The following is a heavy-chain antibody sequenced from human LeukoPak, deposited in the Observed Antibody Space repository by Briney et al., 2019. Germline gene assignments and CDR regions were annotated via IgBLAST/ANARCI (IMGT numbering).Heavy chain of an antibody. CDR3: ALLAVASDFDY. CDR1: GFPFSFYE. J-gene: IGHJ4*02. D-gene: IGHD6-19*01. Sequence: GGSLRLSCTVSGFPFSFYEMNWVRQAPGKGLEWVSNIGASGTTKYYADSVKGRFSISRDNAKTSLYLQMNSLRVDDTAVYYCALLAVASDFDYWGEGALVTVSS. CDR2: IGASGTTK. V-gene: IGHV3-48*03.